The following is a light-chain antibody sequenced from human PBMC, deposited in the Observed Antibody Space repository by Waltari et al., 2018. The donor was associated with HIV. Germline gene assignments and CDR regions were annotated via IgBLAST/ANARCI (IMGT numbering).Light chain of an antibody. CDR1: QSISSS. CDR3: QQSYSTLFT. J-gene: IGKJ3*01. Sequence: DIPLTQSPSSLSASVGDRVTITCRASQSISSSLNWYQQKPGKAPKLLIYAASSLQSGVPSRFSGSASGTDFTLTISSLQPEDFATYYCQQSYSTLFTFGPGTKVDIK. V-gene: IGKV1-39*01. CDR2: AAS.